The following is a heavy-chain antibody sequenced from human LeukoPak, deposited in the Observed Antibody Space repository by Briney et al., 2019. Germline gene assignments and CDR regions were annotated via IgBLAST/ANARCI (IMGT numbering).Heavy chain of an antibody. CDR2: ISYDGSHK. J-gene: IGHJ4*02. CDR1: EFTLSHYG. D-gene: IGHD3-10*01. Sequence: TGGSLRLSCAASEFTLSHYGIHWVRQAPGKGLEWVSMISYDGSHKYYADSVKGRFTISRDNSKNTVYLQMNSLRAEDSALYYCAKFRYYGSGTKPAGVDYWGQGTLVTVSS. CDR3: AKFRYYGSGTKPAGVDY. V-gene: IGHV3-30*18.